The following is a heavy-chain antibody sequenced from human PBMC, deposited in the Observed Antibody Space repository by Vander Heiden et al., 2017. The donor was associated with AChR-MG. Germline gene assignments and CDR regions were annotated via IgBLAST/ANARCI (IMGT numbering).Heavy chain of an antibody. D-gene: IGHD3-10*01. CDR2: ISHGGSNK. CDR3: ARARGYYGSGSYDGSDY. J-gene: IGHJ4*02. CDR1: GFSSNVIA. Sequence: QVQLVESGGGVVQPGRSLRLSCAAAGFSSNVIAMVWVRQAPGKGLEWVALISHGGSNKYYADSVKGRFTISGDSATNTLYLQMNSLTTEDTAMYFCARARGYYGSGSYDGSDYWGQGTQVTVSS. V-gene: IGHV3-30-3*01.